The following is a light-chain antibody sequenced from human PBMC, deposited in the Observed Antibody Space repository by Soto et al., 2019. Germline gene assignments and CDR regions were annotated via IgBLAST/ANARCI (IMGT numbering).Light chain of an antibody. CDR3: QQYHKWPPYT. CDR2: GAS. Sequence: EIVMTQSPANLSVSPGERATLSCRASQSVSSNLAWYQQKPGQGPRLLIYGASTRATGIPARFSGSGSRTELTLALSSLQSEEFAVYYCQQYHKWPPYTLGQGTKVEIK. V-gene: IGKV3-15*01. J-gene: IGKJ2*01. CDR1: QSVSSN.